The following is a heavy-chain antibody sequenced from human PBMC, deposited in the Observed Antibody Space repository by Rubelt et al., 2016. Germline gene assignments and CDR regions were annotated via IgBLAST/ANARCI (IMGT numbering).Heavy chain of an antibody. CDR3: AKAAHGRRTTCHGHGMDV. V-gene: IGHV3-23*03. D-gene: IGHD2-2*01. Sequence: EVQLLESGGGLVQPGGSLRLSCAASGFTFSSYAMSWVRQAPGKGLEWVSHINSDTTNILYADSVRGRFTISKENAKNTLYLQMNSLRAEDTAVYYCAKAAHGRRTTCHGHGMDVWGQGTTVTVSS. J-gene: IGHJ6*02. CDR1: GFTFSSYA. CDR2: INSDTTNI.